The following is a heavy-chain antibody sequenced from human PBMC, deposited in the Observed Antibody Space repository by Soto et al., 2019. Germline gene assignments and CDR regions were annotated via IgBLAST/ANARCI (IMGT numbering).Heavy chain of an antibody. CDR1: GGSITSDY. D-gene: IGHD3-22*01. V-gene: IGHV4-59*01. CDR2: VSHSGIT. Sequence: WETLSLTCTVSGGSITSDYWNWIRQPPGKRLEWIAYVSHSGITNYNPSLQSRVTISIDTSKNEFSLRLSSVTAADTAVYFCASGFFDSSGYSEAFDIWGRGTLVTVSS. J-gene: IGHJ3*02. CDR3: ASGFFDSSGYSEAFDI.